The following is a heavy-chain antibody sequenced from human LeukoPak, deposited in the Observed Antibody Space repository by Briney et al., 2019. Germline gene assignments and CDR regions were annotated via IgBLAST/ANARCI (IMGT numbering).Heavy chain of an antibody. D-gene: IGHD3-22*01. Sequence: KPSETLSLXCTVSGGSISSYYWSWIRQPPGKGLEWIGYIYYSGSTNYNPSLKSRVTISVDTSKNQFSLKLSPVTAADTAVYYCASGGYYDSSGYYIVQFDYWGQGTLVTVSS. V-gene: IGHV4-59*01. CDR3: ASGGYYDSSGYYIVQFDY. CDR2: IYYSGST. CDR1: GGSISSYY. J-gene: IGHJ4*02.